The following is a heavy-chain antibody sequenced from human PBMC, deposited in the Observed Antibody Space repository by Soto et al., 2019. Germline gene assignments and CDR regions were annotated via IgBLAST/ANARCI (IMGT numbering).Heavy chain of an antibody. J-gene: IGHJ4*02. CDR1: GGSVSSXXXX. V-gene: IGHV4-39*01. CDR3: ARQSGGSFDY. Sequence: QLQLQESGPGLVKPSETLSLTCSVSGGSVSSXXXXXXXXXXXXGKGLEWIGSMYYSGSTYYTPSLKSRVTLSVDTSKNQFYLRLTSVTAADTAVYYCARQSGGSFDYWGRGTLVWVSS. D-gene: IGHD2-15*01. CDR2: MYYSGST.